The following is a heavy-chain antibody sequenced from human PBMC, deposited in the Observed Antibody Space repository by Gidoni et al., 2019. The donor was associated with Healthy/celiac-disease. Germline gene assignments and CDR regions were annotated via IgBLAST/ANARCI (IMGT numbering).Heavy chain of an antibody. CDR2: INHSGST. J-gene: IGHJ6*02. CDR3: ARARTFYCSSTSCFAKRYYYYYGMDV. CDR1: GGSFSGYY. V-gene: IGHV4-34*01. Sequence: QVQLQQWGAGLLKPSETLSLTCAVSGGSFSGYYWSWIRQPPGKGLEWSGEINHSGSTNYNPSLKSRVTISVDTSKNQFSLKLSSVTAADTAVYYCARARTFYCSSTSCFAKRYYYYYGMDVWGQGTTVTVSS. D-gene: IGHD2-2*01.